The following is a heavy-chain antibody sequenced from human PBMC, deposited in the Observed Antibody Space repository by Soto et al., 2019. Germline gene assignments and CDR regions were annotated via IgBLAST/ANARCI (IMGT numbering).Heavy chain of an antibody. D-gene: IGHD3-3*01. CDR1: GGTFSSYA. CDR3: ARPNYDLWSAPRGRYYYGMDV. J-gene: IGHJ6*02. V-gene: IGHV1-69*13. Sequence: SVKVSCKASGGTFSSYAISWVRQAPGQGLEWMGGIIPIFGTANYAQKFQGRVTITADESTSTAYMELSSPRSEDTAVYYCARPNYDLWSAPRGRYYYGMDVWGQGTTVTVSS. CDR2: IIPIFGTA.